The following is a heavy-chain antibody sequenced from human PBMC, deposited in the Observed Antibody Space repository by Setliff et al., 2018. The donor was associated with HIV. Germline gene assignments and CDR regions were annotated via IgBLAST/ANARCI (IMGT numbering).Heavy chain of an antibody. Sequence: GGSLRLSCAVSGFNVGDSYMRWARQSPGKGLEWVSVIYADGNTYYADSVRGRFTISRDNSKKMLYLQMNSLRGEDTAMYYCAKMPSGWYLYYFEYWGQGTLVTVSS. CDR2: IYADGNT. CDR3: AKMPSGWYLYYFEY. V-gene: IGHV3-66*02. D-gene: IGHD6-19*01. J-gene: IGHJ4*02. CDR1: GFNVGDSY.